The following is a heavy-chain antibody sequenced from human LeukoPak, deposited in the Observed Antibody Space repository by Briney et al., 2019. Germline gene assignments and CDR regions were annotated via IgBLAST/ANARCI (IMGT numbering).Heavy chain of an antibody. CDR3: ARGQPTYYYGSGSYYFDY. V-gene: IGHV3-53*01. CDR1: GFTVSSNY. Sequence: PGGSLRLSCAASGFTVSSNYLRWVRQAPGKGLEWVSVIYSGGSTYYADSVKGRFTISRDNSKNTLYLQMNSLRAEDTAVYYCARGQPTYYYGSGSYYFDYWGQGTLVTVSS. D-gene: IGHD3-10*01. J-gene: IGHJ4*02. CDR2: IYSGGST.